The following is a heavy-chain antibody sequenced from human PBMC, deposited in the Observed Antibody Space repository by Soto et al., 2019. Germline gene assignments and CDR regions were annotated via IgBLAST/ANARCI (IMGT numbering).Heavy chain of an antibody. Sequence: EVQLLESGGGLGQPGGSLRLSCAISGSTFGYSAMSWVRQAPGKGLEWVSTIDVSGGGRYYADSVKGRFTVSRDNSKNTLSLQMNRLGAGDTALYYRAKVSGYNWDDRAYPGYWGQGTLVTVSS. J-gene: IGHJ4*02. D-gene: IGHD1-1*01. CDR1: GSTFGYSA. CDR3: AKVSGYNWDDRAYPGY. V-gene: IGHV3-23*01. CDR2: IDVSGGGR.